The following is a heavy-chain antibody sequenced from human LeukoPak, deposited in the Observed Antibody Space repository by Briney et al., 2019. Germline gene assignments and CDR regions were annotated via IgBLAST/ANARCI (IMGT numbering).Heavy chain of an antibody. CDR3: ARDVGGYYYGNLEY. CDR1: GGSFSGYY. Sequence: PSETLSLTCAVYGGSFSGYYWSWIRQPPGKGLEWIGEINHSGSTNYNPSLKSRAAISADTSQTQFSLKLTSVTAADAAVYYCARDVGGYYYGNLEYWGQGIMVTVSS. J-gene: IGHJ1*01. V-gene: IGHV4-34*09. D-gene: IGHD3-22*01. CDR2: INHSGST.